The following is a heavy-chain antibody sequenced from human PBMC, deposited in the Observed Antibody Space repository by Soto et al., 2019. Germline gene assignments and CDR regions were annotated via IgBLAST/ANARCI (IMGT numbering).Heavy chain of an antibody. CDR3: ALIKGYDSSGYYYAHFDY. CDR2: FDPEDGET. CDR1: GYTLTELS. V-gene: IGHV1-24*01. Sequence: ASVKVSCKVSGYTLTELSMHWVRQAPGKGLEWMGGFDPEDGETIYAQKFQGRVTMTEDTSTDTAYMELSSLRSEDTAVYYCALIKGYDSSGYYYAHFDYWGQGTLVTVSS. D-gene: IGHD3-22*01. J-gene: IGHJ4*02.